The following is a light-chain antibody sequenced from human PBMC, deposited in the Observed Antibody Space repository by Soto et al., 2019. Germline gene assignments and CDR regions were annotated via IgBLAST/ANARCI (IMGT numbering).Light chain of an antibody. CDR1: QSISSSY. Sequence: DIVLTQSPGTLSLSPGDRATLSCRASQSISSSYLAWYQQKPGQAPRLLIFGATSRGTGIPDRFSGSGSGTDFTLTISRLEPEDFAVFYCQQFAGSPYTFGQGTKLEIK. V-gene: IGKV3-20*01. CDR2: GAT. J-gene: IGKJ2*01. CDR3: QQFAGSPYT.